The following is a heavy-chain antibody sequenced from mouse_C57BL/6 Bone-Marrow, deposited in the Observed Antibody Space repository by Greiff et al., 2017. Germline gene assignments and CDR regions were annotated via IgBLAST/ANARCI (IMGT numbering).Heavy chain of an antibody. J-gene: IGHJ2*01. CDR2: IDPSDSYT. Sequence: QVQLQQSGAELVKPGASVKLSCKASGYTFTSYWMQWVKQRPGQGLEWIGEIDPSDSYTNYNQKFKGKATLTVDTSSSTAYMQLSSLTSEDSAVYYSAVYYGNYAFDYWGQGTTLTVSS. D-gene: IGHD2-1*01. CDR1: GYTFTSYW. V-gene: IGHV1-50*01. CDR3: AVYYGNYAFDY.